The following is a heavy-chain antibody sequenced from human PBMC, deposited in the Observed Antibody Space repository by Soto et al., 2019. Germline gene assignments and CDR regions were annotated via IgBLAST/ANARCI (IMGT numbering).Heavy chain of an antibody. J-gene: IGHJ5*02. CDR2: LIPILGIA. Sequence: SVKVSCKASGGTFSSYTISWVRQAPGQGLEWMGRLIPILGIANYAQKFQGRVTITADKSTSTAYMELSSLRSEVTAVYYCASVVPAAISPFNWFDPWGQGTLVTVSS. V-gene: IGHV1-69*02. D-gene: IGHD2-2*01. CDR1: GGTFSSYT. CDR3: ASVVPAAISPFNWFDP.